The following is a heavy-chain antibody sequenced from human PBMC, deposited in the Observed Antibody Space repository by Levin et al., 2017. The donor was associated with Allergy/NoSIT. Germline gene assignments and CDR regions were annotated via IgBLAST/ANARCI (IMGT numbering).Heavy chain of an antibody. CDR2: CYALVFDT. CDR3: ARSFMNLDC. D-gene: IGHD3/OR15-3a*01. J-gene: IGHJ4*02. V-gene: IGHV5-51*01. CDR1: GYSFTTYW. Sequence: GESLKISCKGSGYSFTTYWIGWVRQMTGKGLEWIGMCYALVFDTLYLPSFHGPVTISADKSISTAYLQWSSLKASDTAIYYCARSFMNLDCWGQGTLVTVSS.